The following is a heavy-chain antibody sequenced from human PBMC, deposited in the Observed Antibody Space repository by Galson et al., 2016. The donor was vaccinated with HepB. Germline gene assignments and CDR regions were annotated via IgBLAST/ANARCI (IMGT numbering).Heavy chain of an antibody. CDR2: VYYSVSS. CDR1: GDSISSNSYY. V-gene: IGHV4-39*01. CDR3: ARPYSGSNLGGFDN. D-gene: IGHD1-26*01. J-gene: IGHJ4*02. Sequence: ETLSLTCTVSGDSISSNSYYWGWIRQPPGKGLEWIGSVYYSVSSYYNPSLESRVTIFIDTSKNQFSLKLTSVTAADTAVYYCARPYSGSNLGGFDNWGRGILVTFSS.